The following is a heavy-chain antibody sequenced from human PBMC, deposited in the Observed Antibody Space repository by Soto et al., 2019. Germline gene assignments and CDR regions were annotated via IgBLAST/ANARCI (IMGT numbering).Heavy chain of an antibody. Sequence: ASVKVSCKASGGTFSSYAISWVRQAPGQGLEWMGGIIPIFGTANYAQKFQGRVTITADESTSTAYMELSSLRSEDTAVYYCARDRDYSHLTYYYYGMDVWGQGTTVTVSS. D-gene: IGHD4-4*01. V-gene: IGHV1-69*13. CDR3: ARDRDYSHLTYYYYGMDV. CDR2: IIPIFGTA. J-gene: IGHJ6*02. CDR1: GGTFSSYA.